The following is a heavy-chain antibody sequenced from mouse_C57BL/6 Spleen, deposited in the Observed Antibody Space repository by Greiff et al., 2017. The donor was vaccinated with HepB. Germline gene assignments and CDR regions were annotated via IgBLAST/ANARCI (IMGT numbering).Heavy chain of an antibody. D-gene: IGHD1-1*01. CDR1: GYTFTSYW. V-gene: IGHV1-52*01. CDR2: IDPSDSET. J-gene: IGHJ2*01. Sequence: QVQLQQPGAELVRPGSSVKLSCKASGYTFTSYWMHWVKQRPIQGLEWIGNIDPSDSETHYNQKFKDKATLTVDKSSSTAYMQLSSLTSEDSAVYYCARTGYYGSSWDFDYWGQGTTLTVSS. CDR3: ARTGYYGSSWDFDY.